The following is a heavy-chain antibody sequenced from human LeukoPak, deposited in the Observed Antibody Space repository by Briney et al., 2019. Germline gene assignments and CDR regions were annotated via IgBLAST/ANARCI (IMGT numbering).Heavy chain of an antibody. J-gene: IGHJ4*02. CDR2: INAGNGNT. D-gene: IGHD6-19*01. Sequence: ASVKVSCKASGYTFTNYAMHWGRQATGQRLEWMGWINAGNGNTKYSQKFQGRVTITRDTSASIAYMELSSLRSEDTAVYYCARGYSSVPFDYWGQGTLVTVSS. V-gene: IGHV1-3*01. CDR3: ARGYSSVPFDY. CDR1: GYTFTNYA.